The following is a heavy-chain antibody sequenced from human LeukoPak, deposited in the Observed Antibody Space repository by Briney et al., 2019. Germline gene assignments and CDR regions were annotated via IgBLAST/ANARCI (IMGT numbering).Heavy chain of an antibody. Sequence: GGSLRLSCAASGFTFSSDWMHWVRQAPGKGLEWVSVIYSSGSTYYADSVKDRFTISRDNSRNTVDLQMNSLRVEDTAVYYCARASWGYQFDSWGQGTLVTVSS. CDR3: ARASWGYQFDS. D-gene: IGHD5-12*01. J-gene: IGHJ4*02. CDR2: IYSSGST. CDR1: GFTFSSDW. V-gene: IGHV3-66*01.